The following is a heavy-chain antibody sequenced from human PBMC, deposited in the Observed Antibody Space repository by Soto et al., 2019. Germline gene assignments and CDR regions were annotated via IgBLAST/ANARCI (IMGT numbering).Heavy chain of an antibody. V-gene: IGHV3-30*18. D-gene: IGHD3-10*01. CDR1: GFTFSSYG. J-gene: IGHJ6*02. Sequence: QVQLVESGGGVVQPGRSLRLSCAASGFTFSSYGMHWVRQAPGKGLEWVAVISYDGSNKYYADSVKGRFTISRDNSKKTLYLQMNGLRAEDTAVYYCAKEGGYYGSGSYSVGENYYGMDVWGQGTTVTVSS. CDR2: ISYDGSNK. CDR3: AKEGGYYGSGSYSVGENYYGMDV.